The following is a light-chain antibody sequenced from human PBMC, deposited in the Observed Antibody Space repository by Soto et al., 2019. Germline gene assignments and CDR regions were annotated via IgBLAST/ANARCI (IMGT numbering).Light chain of an antibody. V-gene: IGKV1-9*01. CDR2: GAS. Sequence: IPLHQSPSSLSASVGDRVTLTCRASQGISSYLGWYQQKPGKAPKLLIYGASTLQSGVPSRFSGSGSGTDFTLTISSLQPEDFATYYCQQLNKYPSTFGGGTKVDIK. J-gene: IGKJ4*01. CDR1: QGISSY. CDR3: QQLNKYPST.